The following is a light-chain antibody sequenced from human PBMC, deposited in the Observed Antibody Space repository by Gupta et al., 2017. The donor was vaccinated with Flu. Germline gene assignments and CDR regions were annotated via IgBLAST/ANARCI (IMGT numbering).Light chain of an antibody. V-gene: IGLV1-40*01. Sequence: SVLTQPPSVSGAPGQRVTISCTGISSNIGAGYDVHWYQQLPGTAPKLLIYVNTNRPSGVPDRFSGSKSGTSASLAITGLQAEDEADYYCQSYDSSLTGYVFGTGNKVTVL. J-gene: IGLJ1*01. CDR2: VNT. CDR1: SSNIGAGYD. CDR3: QSYDSSLTGYV.